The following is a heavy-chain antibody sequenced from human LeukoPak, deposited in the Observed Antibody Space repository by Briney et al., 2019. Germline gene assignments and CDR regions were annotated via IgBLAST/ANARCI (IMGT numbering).Heavy chain of an antibody. CDR3: ARSIAVAGTPTDAFDI. Sequence: ASVTVSCKASGYTFTSYYMHLVRQAPGQGLEWMGIINPSGGSTSYAQKFQGRVTMTRDTSTSTVYMEVSSLRSEDTAVYYCARSIAVAGTPTDAFDIWGQGTMFTVSS. V-gene: IGHV1-46*01. CDR2: INPSGGST. D-gene: IGHD6-19*01. CDR1: GYTFTSYY. J-gene: IGHJ3*02.